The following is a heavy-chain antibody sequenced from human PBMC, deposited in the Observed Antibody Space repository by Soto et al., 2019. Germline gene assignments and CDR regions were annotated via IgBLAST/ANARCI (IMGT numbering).Heavy chain of an antibody. D-gene: IGHD1-26*01. CDR3: AKGRMGIVVTRYYGMDV. V-gene: IGHV3-23*04. CDR2: ISGSGGST. Sequence: EVQLVESGGGLVQPGGSLRLSCAASGFTFSSYAMSWVRQAPWKGLEWVSAISGSGGSTYYADSVKGRFTISRDNSKNTLYLQMNSLRAEDTAVYYCAKGRMGIVVTRYYGMDVWGQGTTVTVSS. J-gene: IGHJ6*02. CDR1: GFTFSSYA.